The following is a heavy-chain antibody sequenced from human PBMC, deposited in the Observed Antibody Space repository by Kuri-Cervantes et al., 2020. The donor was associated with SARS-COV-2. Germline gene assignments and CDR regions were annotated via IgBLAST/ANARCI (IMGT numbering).Heavy chain of an antibody. CDR3: AREDYGFWSGYSTEEKYNPFDP. V-gene: IGHV1-18*01. Sequence: ASVKVSCKASGYTFTSYGISWVRQAPGQGLEWMGWISAYNGNTNYAQKLQGRVTMTTDTSTSTAYMELSSLRSEDTAVYYCAREDYGFWSGYSTEEKYNPFDPWGQGTLVTVSS. CDR1: GYTFTSYG. CDR2: ISAYNGNT. J-gene: IGHJ5*02. D-gene: IGHD3-3*01.